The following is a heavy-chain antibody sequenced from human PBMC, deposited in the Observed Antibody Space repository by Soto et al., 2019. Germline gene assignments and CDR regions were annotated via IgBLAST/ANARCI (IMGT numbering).Heavy chain of an antibody. CDR1: GASFTGYY. D-gene: IGHD2-15*01. CDR3: ARYGGTAIWYFDI. J-gene: IGHJ2*01. V-gene: IGHV4-34*01. CDR2: VSHSGTA. Sequence: QVRLQQWGAGLLKPSETLSLTCAVYGASFTGYYWTWLRQSPGKGLEWIGEVSHSGTAKYNPSLTRRVTISRDTSKSQFSLELTSVTAADTAVYYCARYGGTAIWYFDIWGRGTSVSVSS.